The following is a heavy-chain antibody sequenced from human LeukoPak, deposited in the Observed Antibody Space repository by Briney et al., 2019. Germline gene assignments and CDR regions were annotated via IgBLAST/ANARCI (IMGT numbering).Heavy chain of an antibody. J-gene: IGHJ4*02. CDR3: ARRYGSGWYDY. Sequence: VGSLRLSCAASGFTVSSNYMSWVRQAPGKGLEWVSFIYSGGSTYSADSVKGRFTISRDNSKNTLYLQMNSLRAEDTAVYYCARRYGSGWYDYWGQGTLVTVSS. CDR2: IYSGGST. CDR1: GFTVSSNY. V-gene: IGHV3-53*01. D-gene: IGHD6-19*01.